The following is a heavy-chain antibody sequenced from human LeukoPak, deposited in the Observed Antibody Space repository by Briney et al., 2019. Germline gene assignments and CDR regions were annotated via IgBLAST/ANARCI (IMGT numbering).Heavy chain of an antibody. Sequence: SSETLSLTCTVSGGSISSYYWSWIRQPPGKGLEWIGYIYYSGSTNYNPSLKSRVTISVDTSKNQFSLKLSSVTAADTAVYYCASQRVDSSGWLGDFDYWGQGTLVTVSS. J-gene: IGHJ4*02. D-gene: IGHD6-19*01. CDR3: ASQRVDSSGWLGDFDY. V-gene: IGHV4-59*08. CDR1: GGSISSYY. CDR2: IYYSGST.